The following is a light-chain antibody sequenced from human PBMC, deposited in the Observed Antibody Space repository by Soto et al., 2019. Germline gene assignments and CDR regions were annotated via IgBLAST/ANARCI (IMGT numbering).Light chain of an antibody. CDR2: DAS. CDR3: QQYNNWPPLT. V-gene: IGKV3-15*01. CDR1: QFIGSN. Sequence: MTQSPVTLSVSPGERATLSCRASQFIGSNLAWYQQKPAQPPRLLIYDASTRATGIPARFSGSGSGTEFTLTISSLQSEDFAVYYCQQYNNWPPLTFGGGTKVDI. J-gene: IGKJ4*01.